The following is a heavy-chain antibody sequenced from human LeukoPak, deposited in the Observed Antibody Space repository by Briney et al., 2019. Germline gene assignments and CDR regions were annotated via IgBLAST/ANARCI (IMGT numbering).Heavy chain of an antibody. J-gene: IGHJ4*02. CDR2: VYYSGST. V-gene: IGHV4-61*01. D-gene: IGHD3-9*01. CDR3: AREGAYYDILTGYYSAFDY. Sequence: SETLSLTCTVSGGSVSSDSYYWSWIRQPPGKGLEWIGYVYYSGSTNYNPSLKSRVTILVGTSKNQFSLKLSSVTAADTAVCYCAREGAYYDILTGYYSAFDYWGQGTLVTVSS. CDR1: GGSVSSDSYY.